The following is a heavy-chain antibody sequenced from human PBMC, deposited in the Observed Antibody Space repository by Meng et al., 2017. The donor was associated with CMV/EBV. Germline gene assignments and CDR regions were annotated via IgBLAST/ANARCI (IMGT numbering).Heavy chain of an antibody. J-gene: IGHJ4*02. CDR2: ISSSGTYI. V-gene: IGHV3-21*01. D-gene: IGHD3-9*01. CDR3: TTNVLRYFDWLPPDY. CDR1: GFTFSSYS. Sequence: GESLKISCAASGFTFSSYSMNWVRQAPGKGLEWVSSISSSGTYIYYADSVKGRFTISRDNAQNSLYLQMNSLRAEDTAVYYCTTNVLRYFDWLPPDYWGQGTLVTVSS.